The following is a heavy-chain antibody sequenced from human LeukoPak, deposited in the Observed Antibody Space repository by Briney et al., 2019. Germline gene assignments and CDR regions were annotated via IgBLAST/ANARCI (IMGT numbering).Heavy chain of an antibody. D-gene: IGHD2-21*02. CDR1: GGSISSSSYY. CDR2: IYYSGST. J-gene: IGHJ3*02. CDR3: ASGYCGGDCYSDRGAFDI. Sequence: PSETLSLTCTVSGGSISSSSYYWSWIRQPPGKGLEWIGSIYYSGSTYYNPSLKSRVTISVDTSKNQFSLKLSSVTAADTAVYYCASGYCGGDCYSDRGAFDIWGQGTMVTVSS. V-gene: IGHV4-39*07.